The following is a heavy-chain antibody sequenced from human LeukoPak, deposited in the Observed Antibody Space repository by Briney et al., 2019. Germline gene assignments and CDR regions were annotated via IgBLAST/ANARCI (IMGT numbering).Heavy chain of an antibody. CDR2: ISGSAGGT. J-gene: IGHJ4*02. CDR3: AKRGIVIRGILIIGFHKEAYYFDY. V-gene: IGHV3-23*01. Sequence: RTGGSLRLSCVVSGITVSNYAINWVRQAPGKGLEWVSGISGSAGGTKYADSVKGRFTISRDNSLNTVYLQMNSLRAEDTAVYFCAKRGIVIRGILIIGFHKEAYYFDYWGQGILVTVSS. D-gene: IGHD3-10*01. CDR1: GITVSNYA.